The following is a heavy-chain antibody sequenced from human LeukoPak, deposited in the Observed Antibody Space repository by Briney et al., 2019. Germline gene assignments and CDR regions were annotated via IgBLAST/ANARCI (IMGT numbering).Heavy chain of an antibody. CDR1: GYTFTSYY. D-gene: IGHD3-22*01. J-gene: IGHJ4*02. Sequence: GASVTVSLTGSGYTFTSYYMHWVRHAPGQGLEWMGIINPSGGSTSYAQKVQGRVTMTRDMSTSTVYMELSSLRSEDTAVYYCARGEDITMIVVVPIFDYWGQGTLVTVSS. CDR3: ARGEDITMIVVVPIFDY. V-gene: IGHV1-46*01. CDR2: INPSGGST.